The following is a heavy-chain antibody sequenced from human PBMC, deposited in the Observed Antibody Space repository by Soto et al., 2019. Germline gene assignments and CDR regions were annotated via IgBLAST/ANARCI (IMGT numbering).Heavy chain of an antibody. J-gene: IGHJ6*02. CDR2: ISTYNSRT. V-gene: IGHV1-18*04. Sequence: ASVKVSCKASGYTFTSHGISWVRQAPGQGLEWLGWISTYNSRTHYAQKVQGRVTMTTDTSTSTAYLDLRSLTFDDTAVYYCAGARYCASPSCYKHYYYGMDTWGQGTTVTVSS. CDR1: GYTFTSHG. D-gene: IGHD2-2*02. CDR3: AGARYCASPSCYKHYYYGMDT.